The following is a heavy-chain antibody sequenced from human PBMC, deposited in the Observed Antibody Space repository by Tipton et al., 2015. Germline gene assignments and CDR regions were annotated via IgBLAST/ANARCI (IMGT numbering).Heavy chain of an antibody. D-gene: IGHD3-9*01. V-gene: IGHV4-39*07. Sequence: TLSLTCTVSGGSISRSSYYWGWIRQPPGKGLEWIGAISHSGKTYSNPSLKSRVTISADTSKNQFSLRLTSVTAADTAVYYCACHDYDLLTRDYQTVDYWGQGTRVTVSS. CDR2: ISHSGKT. CDR1: GGSISRSSYY. J-gene: IGHJ4*02. CDR3: ACHDYDLLTRDYQTVDY.